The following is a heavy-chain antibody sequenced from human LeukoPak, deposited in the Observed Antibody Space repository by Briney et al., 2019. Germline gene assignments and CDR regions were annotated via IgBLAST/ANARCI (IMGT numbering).Heavy chain of an antibody. CDR1: GYTFTSYA. CDR3: ARADSSGWYNWFDP. V-gene: IGHV1-3*03. CDR2: INAGNGNT. D-gene: IGHD6-19*01. Sequence: VASVKVSCKASGYTFTSYAIHWVRQAPGQRLEWMGWINAGNGNTKYSQEFQDRVTITRDTSASTAYMELSSLRSEDMAVYYCARADSSGWYNWFDPWGQGTLVTVSS. J-gene: IGHJ5*02.